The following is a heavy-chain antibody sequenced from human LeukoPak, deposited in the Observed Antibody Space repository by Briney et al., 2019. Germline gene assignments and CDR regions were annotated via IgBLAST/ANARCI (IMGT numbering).Heavy chain of an antibody. V-gene: IGHV1-8*03. Sequence: ASVKVSCKASGYTFTSYDINWVRQATGQGLEWMGWMNPNSGNTGYAQKFQGRVTITRNTSISTAYMELSSLRSEDTAVYYCARGDYGSRGDYYYYYMGVWGKGTTVTVSS. CDR3: ARGDYGSRGDYYYYYMGV. CDR2: MNPNSGNT. CDR1: GYTFTSYD. D-gene: IGHD3-10*01. J-gene: IGHJ6*03.